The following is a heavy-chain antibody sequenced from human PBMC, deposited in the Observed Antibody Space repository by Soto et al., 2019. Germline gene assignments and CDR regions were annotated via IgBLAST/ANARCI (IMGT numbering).Heavy chain of an antibody. D-gene: IGHD2-15*01. J-gene: IGHJ6*02. Sequence: SVKVSCKASGGTFSSYTISWVRQAPGQGLEWMGRIIPNHGITNYAQKFQGRVTMTADKSTSTAYMELRSLRSDDTAVYYCARECGGSCYYYYYGMDVWGQGTTVTVSS. CDR2: IIPNHGIT. V-gene: IGHV1-69*04. CDR1: GGTFSSYT. CDR3: ARECGGSCYYYYYGMDV.